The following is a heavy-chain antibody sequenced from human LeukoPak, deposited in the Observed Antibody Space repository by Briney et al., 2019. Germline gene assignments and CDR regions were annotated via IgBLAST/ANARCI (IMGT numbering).Heavy chain of an antibody. V-gene: IGHV3-23*01. CDR1: GFTFSSYA. D-gene: IGHD3-22*01. Sequence: PGGSLRLSCAASGFTFSSYAMSWVRQAPGKGLEWVSAISGSGGSTYYADSVKGRFTISRDNSKNTLYLQMNSLRAEDTAVYYCAKDNFYDSSGYYDYWGQGTLVTVSS. CDR3: AKDNFYDSSGYYDY. J-gene: IGHJ4*02. CDR2: ISGSGGST.